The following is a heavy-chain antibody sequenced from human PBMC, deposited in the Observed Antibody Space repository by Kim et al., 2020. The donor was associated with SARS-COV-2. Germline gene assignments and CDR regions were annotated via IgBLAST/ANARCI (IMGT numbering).Heavy chain of an antibody. CDR2: ISSEGSRN. J-gene: IGHJ4*02. D-gene: IGHD1-26*01. CDR1: GFTFSSYA. V-gene: IGHV3-30*04. Sequence: GGSLRLSCVASGFTFSSYAMHWVRQAPGRGLEWVATISSEGSRNFYVDSVKGRFTISRDTSKNTLYLHMNSLRAEDTALYYCATEEPPPSLLDYWCQGT. CDR3: ATEEPPPSLLDY.